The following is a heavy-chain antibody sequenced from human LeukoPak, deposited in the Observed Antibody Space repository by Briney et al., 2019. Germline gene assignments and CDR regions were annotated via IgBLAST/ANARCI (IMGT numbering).Heavy chain of an antibody. V-gene: IGHV4-59*01. CDR2: IYYSGST. J-gene: IGHJ4*02. Sequence: PSETLSLTCTVSGGSISSYYWSWIRQPPGKGLEWIGYIYYSGSTNYNPSLKSRVTISVDTSKNQFSLKLGSVTAADTAVYYCARDHGSGWFRYFDYWGQGTLVTVSS. D-gene: IGHD6-19*01. CDR3: ARDHGSGWFRYFDY. CDR1: GGSISSYY.